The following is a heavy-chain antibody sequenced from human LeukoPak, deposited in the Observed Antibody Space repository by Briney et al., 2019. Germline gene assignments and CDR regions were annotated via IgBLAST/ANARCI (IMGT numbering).Heavy chain of an antibody. D-gene: IGHD1-20*01. CDR2: INPNSGGT. Sequence: ASVKVSCKASGYTFTGYYMHWVRQAPGQGLEWMRWINPNSGGTNYAQKFQGRVTMTRDTSISTAYMELSRLRSDDTAVYYCARRGTNNWNYGTHFDYWGQGTLVTVSS. CDR1: GYTFTGYY. CDR3: ARRGTNNWNYGTHFDY. V-gene: IGHV1-2*02. J-gene: IGHJ4*02.